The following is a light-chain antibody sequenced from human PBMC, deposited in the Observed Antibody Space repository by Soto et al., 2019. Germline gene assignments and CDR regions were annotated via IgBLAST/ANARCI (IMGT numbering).Light chain of an antibody. V-gene: IGLV2-14*03. J-gene: IGLJ1*01. CDR1: SGDIGGYNY. CDR2: DVS. CDR3: SSYTSTSTLYV. Sequence: QSALTQPAYVSGSPGQSITISCTGTSGDIGGYNYVSWYQQLPGKVPKLIIYDVSNRPSGVSDRFSGSKSGNAASLTISGLQAEDEADYYCSSYTSTSTLYVFGTGTKLTVL.